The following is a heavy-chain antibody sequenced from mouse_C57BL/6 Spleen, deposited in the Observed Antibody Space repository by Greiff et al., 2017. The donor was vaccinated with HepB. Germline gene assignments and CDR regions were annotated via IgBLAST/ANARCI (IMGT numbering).Heavy chain of an antibody. V-gene: IGHV1-26*01. CDR2: INPNNGGT. Sequence: VQLQQSGPELVKPGASVKISCKASGYTFTDYYMNWVKQSHGKSLEWIGDINPNNGGTSYNQKFKGKATLTVDKSSSTAYMELRSLTSEDSAVYYCARWGNWDGDYAMDYWGQGTSVTVSS. CDR3: ARWGNWDGDYAMDY. CDR1: GYTFTDYY. J-gene: IGHJ4*01. D-gene: IGHD4-1*01.